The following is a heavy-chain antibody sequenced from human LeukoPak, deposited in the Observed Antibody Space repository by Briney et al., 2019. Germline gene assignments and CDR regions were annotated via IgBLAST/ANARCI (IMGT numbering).Heavy chain of an antibody. CDR2: INHSGST. J-gene: IGHJ6*02. V-gene: IGHV4-34*01. CDR1: GGSFSGYY. Sequence: PCETLGLTRAVYGGSFSGYYWSWIRQPPGKGLEWIGEINHSGSTNYNPSLQSRIPISVDTSKNQFSLRLSSVTAADTAVYYCARLNTRANYYYYGMDVWGQDTSDPVSS. CDR3: ARLNTRANYYYYGMDV.